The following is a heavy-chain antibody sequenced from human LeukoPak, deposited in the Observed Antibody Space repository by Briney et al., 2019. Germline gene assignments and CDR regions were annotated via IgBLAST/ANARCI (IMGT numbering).Heavy chain of an antibody. J-gene: IGHJ4*02. CDR2: ISYDGSNK. Sequence: GRSLRLSCAASGFTFSSYGMHWVRQAPGKGLEWVAVISYDGSNKYYAGSVKGRFTISRDNSKNTLYLQMNSLRAEDTAVYYCAKPNTYYYDSSGYYFDYWGQGTLVTVSS. CDR3: AKPNTYYYDSSGYYFDY. CDR1: GFTFSSYG. D-gene: IGHD3-22*01. V-gene: IGHV3-30*18.